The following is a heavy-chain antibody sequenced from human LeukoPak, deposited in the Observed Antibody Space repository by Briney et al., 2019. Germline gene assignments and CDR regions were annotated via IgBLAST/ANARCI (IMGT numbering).Heavy chain of an antibody. CDR3: SRELAWGPADY. D-gene: IGHD7-27*01. V-gene: IGHV6-1*01. CDR2: TYYRSKWYS. CDR1: GDSVSSNSAS. Sequence: SQTLSLTCAISGDSVSSNSASWGWIRQSPSRGLEWLGRTYYRSKWYSDYAVSVKSRITINPDTSKNQVSPQLNSVTPEDTAVYYCSRELAWGPADYWGQGALVTVSS. J-gene: IGHJ4*02.